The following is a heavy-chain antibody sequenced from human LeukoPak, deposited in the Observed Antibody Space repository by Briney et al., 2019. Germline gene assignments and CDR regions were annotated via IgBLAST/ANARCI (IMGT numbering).Heavy chain of an antibody. CDR2: IYYSGST. CDR1: GGSISSSSYY. J-gene: IGHJ4*02. D-gene: IGHD5-24*01. Sequence: PSETLSLTCTVSGGSISSSSYYWGWIRQPPGKGLKWIGSIYYSGSTYYNPSLKSRVTISVDTSKNQFSLKLSSVTAADTAVYYCARRDGYSPDYWGQGTLVTVSS. V-gene: IGHV4-39*01. CDR3: ARRDGYSPDY.